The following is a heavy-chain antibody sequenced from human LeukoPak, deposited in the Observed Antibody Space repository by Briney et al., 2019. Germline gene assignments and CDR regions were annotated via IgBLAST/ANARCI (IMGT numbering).Heavy chain of an antibody. CDR3: ARGNYGSGSYYHYYYYYGMDV. D-gene: IGHD3-10*01. Sequence: ASVKVSCKASGYTFTDYYIHWVRQAPGQGLEWMGWINPNSGDTNYAQKFQGRVTMTRDTSISTAYMELSSLRSEDTAVYYCARGNYGSGSYYHYYYYYGMDVWGQGTTVTVSS. CDR1: GYTFTDYY. J-gene: IGHJ6*02. V-gene: IGHV1-2*02. CDR2: INPNSGDT.